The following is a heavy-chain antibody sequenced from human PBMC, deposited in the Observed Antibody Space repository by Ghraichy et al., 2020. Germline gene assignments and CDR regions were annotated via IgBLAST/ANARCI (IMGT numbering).Heavy chain of an antibody. D-gene: IGHD1-1*01. Sequence: GGSLRLSCAASGFTFSNYGMHWVRQAPGKGLEWLAVIWYDGSNKYYADSVKGRITISRDNSKNTLYLQMNSLRAEDTAVYHCARAILGKNLDYTWNDYGMDVWGQGTTVTV. CDR3: ARAILGKNLDYTWNDYGMDV. CDR2: IWYDGSNK. CDR1: GFTFSNYG. J-gene: IGHJ6*02. V-gene: IGHV3-33*01.